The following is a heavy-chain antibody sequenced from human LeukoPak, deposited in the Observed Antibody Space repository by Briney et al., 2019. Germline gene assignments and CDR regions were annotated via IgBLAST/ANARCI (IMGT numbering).Heavy chain of an antibody. J-gene: IGHJ2*01. CDR2: ISSDGSVT. Sequence: GGSLRLSCAVSGFSFTNYWMHWVRQDPGKGLVWVSYISSDGSVTKYADSVKGRFTISRDNYKNTLYLQMDGLRVEDTAVYYCARGPCGDDCFSYWYFDLWGRGTLVTVSS. CDR1: GFSFTNYW. D-gene: IGHD2-21*02. V-gene: IGHV3-74*03. CDR3: ARGPCGDDCFSYWYFDL.